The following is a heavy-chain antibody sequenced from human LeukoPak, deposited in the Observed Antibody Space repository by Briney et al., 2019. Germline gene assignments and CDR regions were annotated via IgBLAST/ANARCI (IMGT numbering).Heavy chain of an antibody. D-gene: IGHD1-26*01. Sequence: ASMKVSCKASGYTFTSYGISWVRQAPGQGLEWMGWISAYNGNTNYAQKLQGRVTMTTDTSTSTAYMELRSLRSDDTAVYYCARDEGIVGATYKDYWGQGTLVTVSS. CDR2: ISAYNGNT. CDR3: ARDEGIVGATYKDY. CDR1: GYTFTSYG. V-gene: IGHV1-18*01. J-gene: IGHJ4*02.